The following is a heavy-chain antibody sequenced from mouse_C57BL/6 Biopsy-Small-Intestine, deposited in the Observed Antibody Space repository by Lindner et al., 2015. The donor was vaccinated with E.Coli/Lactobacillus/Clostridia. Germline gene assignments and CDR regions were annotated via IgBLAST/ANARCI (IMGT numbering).Heavy chain of an antibody. J-gene: IGHJ3*01. CDR3: ASPPIYYGDYLFAY. V-gene: IGHV1-4*01. CDR1: GYTFTSYW. D-gene: IGHD2-13*01. CDR2: INPSSGYT. Sequence: VQLQESGAEMVRPGASVKLSCKASGYTFTSYWIHWVKQRPGQGLEWIGYINPSSGYTEYNQKFKDKATLTADKSSSTAYMQLSSLTSEDSAVYYCASPPIYYGDYLFAYWGQGTLVTVSA.